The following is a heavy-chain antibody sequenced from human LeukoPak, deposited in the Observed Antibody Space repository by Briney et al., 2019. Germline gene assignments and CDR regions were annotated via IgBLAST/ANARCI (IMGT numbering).Heavy chain of an antibody. CDR2: ISAYNGNT. CDR1: GYTFTSYG. V-gene: IGHV1-18*01. Sequence: GASVKVSCKASGYTFTSYGVSWVRQAPGRGLEWMGWISAYNGNTNYAQKLQGRVTMTTDTSTSTAYMELRSLRSDDTAVYYCARGPRDCSSTSCYGAFDIWGQGTMVTVSS. J-gene: IGHJ3*02. D-gene: IGHD2-2*01. CDR3: ARGPRDCSSTSCYGAFDI.